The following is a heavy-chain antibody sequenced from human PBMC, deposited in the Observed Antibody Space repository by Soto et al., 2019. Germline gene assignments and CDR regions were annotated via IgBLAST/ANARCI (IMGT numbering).Heavy chain of an antibody. J-gene: IGHJ6*02. D-gene: IGHD1-20*01. CDR2: SPPIFGTS. V-gene: IGHV1-69*01. Sequence: QVQLVQSGAEVKKPGSSVKDSCKASGGTFSTYSISWVRQAPGQGLEWMGGSPPIFGTSKYAQNFQGRVTITADESTSTAYMELSSLRSDDTAVYYCARGGRYPKSSSYSGMAVWGQGPTVTVSS. CDR1: GGTFSTYS. CDR3: ARGGRYPKSSSYSGMAV.